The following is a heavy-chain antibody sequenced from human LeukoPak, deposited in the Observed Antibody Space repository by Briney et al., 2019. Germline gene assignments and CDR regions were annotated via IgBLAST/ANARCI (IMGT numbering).Heavy chain of an antibody. J-gene: IGHJ4*02. D-gene: IGHD6-19*01. CDR3: ARATTPALVVAGNY. Sequence: GGSLRLSCAASGFTFSNYWMHWVRQAPGKGLVWVSRIHSDGSTTIYADSVMGRFTISRDNAKNTLYLQMDSLRAEDTAVYYCARATTPALVVAGNYWGQGTLVTVSS. CDR2: IHSDGSTT. V-gene: IGHV3-74*01. CDR1: GFTFSNYW.